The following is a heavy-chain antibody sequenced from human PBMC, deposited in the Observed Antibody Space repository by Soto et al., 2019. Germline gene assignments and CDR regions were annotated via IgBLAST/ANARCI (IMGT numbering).Heavy chain of an antibody. CDR3: AREDASDYYYGMYV. J-gene: IGHJ6*02. CDR2: ISAYNGNT. CDR1: GYTFTSYG. V-gene: IGHV1-18*01. Sequence: ASVKVSCKASGYTFTSYGISWVRQAPGQGLEWMGWISAYNGNTNYAQKLQGRVTMTTDTSTSTAYMELRSLRSDDTAVYYCAREDASDYYYGMYVCGQGTTVTVSS.